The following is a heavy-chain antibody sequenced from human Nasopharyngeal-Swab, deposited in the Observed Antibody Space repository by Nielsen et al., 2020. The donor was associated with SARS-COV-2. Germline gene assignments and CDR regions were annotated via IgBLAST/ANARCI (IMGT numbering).Heavy chain of an antibody. CDR2: ISGSGGST. V-gene: IGHV3-23*01. D-gene: IGHD3-10*01. CDR1: GFTFSSYA. CDR3: ARIVSGYYGSGSLRRNWFDP. Sequence: GESLKISCAASGFTFSSYAMSWVRQAPGKGLEWVSAISGSGGSTYYADSVKGRFTISRDNAKNSLYLQMNSLRDEDTAVYYCARIVSGYYGSGSLRRNWFDPWGQGALVTVSS. J-gene: IGHJ5*02.